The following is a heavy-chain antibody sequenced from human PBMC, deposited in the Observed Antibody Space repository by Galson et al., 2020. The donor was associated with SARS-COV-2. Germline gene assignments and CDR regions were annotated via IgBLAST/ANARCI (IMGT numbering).Heavy chain of an antibody. V-gene: IGHV4-4*02. CDR2: IYHSGTT. CDR1: GASISSNNW. CDR3: ARPTAGSRFDY. J-gene: IGHJ4*02. Sequence: ASETLSLTCTVSGASISSNNWWTWVRQPPGKGLEWIGEIYHSGTTNYNPSLKSRVTISVDKSKNHVLLKLKSVTAADTAVYYCARPTAGSRFDYWGQGSLVTVSS. D-gene: IGHD6-25*01.